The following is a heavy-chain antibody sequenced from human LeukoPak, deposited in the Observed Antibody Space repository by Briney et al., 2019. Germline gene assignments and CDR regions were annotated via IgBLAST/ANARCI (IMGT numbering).Heavy chain of an antibody. V-gene: IGHV3-33*08. CDR2: IWYGGSNK. CDR3: ARTISSSWYPWGFDY. Sequence: GRSLRLSCAASGFTFSSYGMHWVRQAPGKGLEWVAVIWYGGSNKYYADSVKGRFTISRDNSKNTLYLQMNSLRAEDTAVYYCARTISSSWYPWGFDYWGQGTLVTVSS. CDR1: GFTFSSYG. D-gene: IGHD6-13*01. J-gene: IGHJ4*02.